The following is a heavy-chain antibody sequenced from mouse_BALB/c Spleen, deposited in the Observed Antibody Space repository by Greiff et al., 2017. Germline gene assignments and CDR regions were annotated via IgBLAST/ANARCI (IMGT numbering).Heavy chain of an antibody. CDR3: ARPRQLGYGDAMDY. J-gene: IGHJ4*01. V-gene: IGHV2-9*02. Sequence: QVQLKESGPGLVAPSQSLSITCTVSGFSLTSYGVHWVRQPPGKGLEWLGVIWAGGSTNYNSALMSRLSISKDNSKSQVFLKMNSLQTDDTAMYYCARPRQLGYGDAMDYWGQGTSVTVSS. CDR1: GFSLTSYG. CDR2: IWAGGST. D-gene: IGHD3-2*01.